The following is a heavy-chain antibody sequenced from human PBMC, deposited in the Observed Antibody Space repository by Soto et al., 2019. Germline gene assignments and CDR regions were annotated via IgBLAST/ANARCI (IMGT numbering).Heavy chain of an antibody. Sequence: PGGSLRLSCAGSGFTFSGPAIHWVRQASGKGLEWVGRIRSKSNDYATSYAASVKGRFTISRDDSKNTAYLQMDRLETEDTAVYYCTVGVVVKAATDYWGKGTLGTVAS. D-gene: IGHD2-2*01. CDR1: GFTFSGPA. CDR3: TVGVVVKAATDY. V-gene: IGHV3-73*01. CDR2: IRSKSNDYAT. J-gene: IGHJ4*02.